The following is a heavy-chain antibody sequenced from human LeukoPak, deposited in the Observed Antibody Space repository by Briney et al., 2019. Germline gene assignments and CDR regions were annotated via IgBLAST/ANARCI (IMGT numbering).Heavy chain of an antibody. V-gene: IGHV3-23*01. J-gene: IGHJ4*02. Sequence: PGGSLRLSCAASGFTFSSYAMSWVRQAPGKGLEWVSTISGSRGYTYYADSVKGRFTISRDNSKNTLYLQMNSLRAEDTAVYYCAKDNTWTTVTHFDYWGQGTLVTVSS. CDR1: GFTFSSYA. CDR3: AKDNTWTTVTHFDY. D-gene: IGHD4-17*01. CDR2: ISGSRGYT.